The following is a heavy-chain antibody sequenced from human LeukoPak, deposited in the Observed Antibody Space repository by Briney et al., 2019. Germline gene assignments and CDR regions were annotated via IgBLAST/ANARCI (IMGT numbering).Heavy chain of an antibody. CDR2: INANSGDT. D-gene: IGHD3-10*01. CDR1: AYSFTGYF. V-gene: IGHV1-2*02. Sequence: APVTVSCKTSAYSFTGYFFHWIRQATGQRLEWMGWINANSGDTNYAQQFQGRLTITRDTVISTDYMELSRLRTDDTAVYYCARDFSWGVDSWGQGTLVTVSS. CDR3: ARDFSWGVDS. J-gene: IGHJ4*02.